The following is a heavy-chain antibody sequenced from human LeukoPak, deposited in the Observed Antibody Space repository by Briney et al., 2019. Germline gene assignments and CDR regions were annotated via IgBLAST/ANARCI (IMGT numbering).Heavy chain of an antibody. J-gene: IGHJ4*02. D-gene: IGHD6-13*01. V-gene: IGHV4-59*01. CDR3: ARATGTYSSSWYY. CDR2: IYYSGST. Sequence: SETLSLTCTVSGGSISSYYWSWIRQPPGKGLEWIGYIYYSGSTNYNPSLKSRVTMSVDTSKNQFSLKLSAVTAADTAVYYCARATGTYSSSWYYWGQGTLVTVSS. CDR1: GGSISSYY.